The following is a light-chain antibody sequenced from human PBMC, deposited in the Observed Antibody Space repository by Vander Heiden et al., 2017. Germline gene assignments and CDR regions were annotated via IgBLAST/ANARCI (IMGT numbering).Light chain of an antibody. CDR3: ATWDARLNGPNWV. J-gene: IGLJ3*02. Sequence: QSVLTQQPSASGTPGQSVTITCSGSSSDIGSNIVNWYQQLPGTARKLLIYSDNQRTSGVPDRFSGSKSGTSASLAISGLQSEDEADYYCATWDARLNGPNWVFGGGTKLTVL. CDR1: SSDIGSNI. V-gene: IGLV1-44*01. CDR2: SDN.